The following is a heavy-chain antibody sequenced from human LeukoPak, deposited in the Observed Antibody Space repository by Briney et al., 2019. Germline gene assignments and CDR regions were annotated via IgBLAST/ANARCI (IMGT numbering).Heavy chain of an antibody. CDR3: ARHSHYDFWSGYLDY. D-gene: IGHD3-3*01. J-gene: IGHJ4*02. CDR1: GYPFTSYW. CDR2: IDPSDSYT. V-gene: IGHV5-10-1*01. Sequence: PGESLKISCKGSGYPFTSYWISWVRQMPGKGLEWMGKIDPSDSYTSYSPSFQGHVTISADKSISAAFLQWSSLKASDTAMYYCARHSHYDFWSGYLDYWGQGTLVTVSS.